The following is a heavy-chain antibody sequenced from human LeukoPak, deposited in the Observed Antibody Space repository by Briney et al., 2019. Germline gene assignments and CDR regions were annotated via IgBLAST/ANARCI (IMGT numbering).Heavy chain of an antibody. J-gene: IGHJ6*03. Sequence: ASVKVSCKASGYTFTSYDINWVRQATGQGLEWMGWMNPNSGNTGYAQKFQGRVTITANESTSTAYMELSSLRSEDTAVYYCARGLGLTGAGYYYYMDVWGKGTTVTVSS. CDR3: ARGLGLTGAGYYYYMDV. CDR2: MNPNSGNT. CDR1: GYTFTSYD. D-gene: IGHD1-20*01. V-gene: IGHV1-8*03.